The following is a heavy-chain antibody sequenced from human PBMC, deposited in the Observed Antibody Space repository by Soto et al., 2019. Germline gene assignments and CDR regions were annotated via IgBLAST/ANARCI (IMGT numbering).Heavy chain of an antibody. Sequence: QVQLQESGPGLVKPSQTLSLTCTVSGGSISSGGYYWSWIRQHPGKGLEWIGYIYYSGSTYYNPSLKSRVTISVDTSKNHFSLKLSSVTAADTAVYYCARDVITMVRGVIRRNDAFDIWGQGTMVTVSS. J-gene: IGHJ3*02. CDR1: GGSISSGGYY. CDR3: ARDVITMVRGVIRRNDAFDI. V-gene: IGHV4-31*03. D-gene: IGHD3-10*01. CDR2: IYYSGST.